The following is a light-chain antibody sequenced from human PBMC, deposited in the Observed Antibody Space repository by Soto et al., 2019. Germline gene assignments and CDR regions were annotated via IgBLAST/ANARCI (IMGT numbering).Light chain of an antibody. CDR3: PAWDDRRNVHV. J-gene: IGLJ1*01. Sequence: QSVLTQPPSASGTPGQRVTISCYGSSSNMGSNTVHWFQQFPGTAPRLLISTNDQRPSGVPDRFIGSNSGTSASLAISGLQFEEESDYYGPAWDDRRNVHVLGTGTNVPVL. CDR1: SSNMGSNT. CDR2: TND. V-gene: IGLV1-44*01.